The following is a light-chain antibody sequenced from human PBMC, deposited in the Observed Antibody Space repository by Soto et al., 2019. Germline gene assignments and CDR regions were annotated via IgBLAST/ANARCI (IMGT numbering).Light chain of an antibody. CDR1: QSIRTS. V-gene: IGKV1-5*03. CDR2: LAS. CDR3: QQYDIYSRT. Sequence: DIQMTQSPSTLSAFVGDRVTITCRASQSIRTSLAWYQQKPGKAPKLLIYLASSLESGVPARFSGSGSATEFTLSISSLQPDDFATYYCQQYDIYSRTFGQGTKVEIK. J-gene: IGKJ1*01.